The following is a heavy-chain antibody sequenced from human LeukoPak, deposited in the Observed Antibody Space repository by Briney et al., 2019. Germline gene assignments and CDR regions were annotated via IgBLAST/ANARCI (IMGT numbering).Heavy chain of an antibody. J-gene: IGHJ4*02. V-gene: IGHV4-39*01. CDR2: IYYSGST. CDR3: ARPYSYGFRSDY. D-gene: IGHD5-18*01. Sequence: SETLSLTCTVSGGSISSSSYYWGWIRQPPGKGLEWIGSIYYSGSTYYNPSLKSRVTISVDTSKNQFSLKLSSVTAADKAVYYCARPYSYGFRSDYWGQGTLVTVSS. CDR1: GGSISSSSYY.